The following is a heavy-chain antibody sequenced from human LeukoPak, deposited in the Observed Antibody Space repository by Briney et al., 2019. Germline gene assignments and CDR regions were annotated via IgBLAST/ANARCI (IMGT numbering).Heavy chain of an antibody. D-gene: IGHD6-13*01. Sequence: GASVKVSCKASGYTFTGYYMHWVRQAPGQGLEWMGWINPNSGGTNYAQKFQGRVTMTRDTSISTAYMELSRLRSDDTAVYYCAREGGSSWYESAFDIWGQGTMVTVSS. J-gene: IGHJ3*02. CDR3: AREGGSSWYESAFDI. CDR1: GYTFTGYY. CDR2: INPNSGGT. V-gene: IGHV1-2*02.